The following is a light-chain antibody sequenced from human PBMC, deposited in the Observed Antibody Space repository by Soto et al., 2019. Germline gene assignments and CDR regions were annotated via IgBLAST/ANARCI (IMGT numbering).Light chain of an antibody. CDR2: EVS. V-gene: IGLV2-14*01. CDR3: SSYTSSDTLV. CDR1: SSDVGGYKY. Sequence: QSALTQPASVSGSPGQSITISCTGTSSDVGGYKYVSWYQQYPGKAPKLMIYEVSNRPSGVSNRFSGSKSRNTASLSISGLQAEDEADYSCSSYTSSDTLVFGGGTKVTVL. J-gene: IGLJ3*02.